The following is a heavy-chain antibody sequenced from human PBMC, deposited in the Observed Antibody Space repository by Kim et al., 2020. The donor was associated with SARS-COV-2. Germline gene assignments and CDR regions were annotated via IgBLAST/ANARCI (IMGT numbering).Heavy chain of an antibody. J-gene: IGHJ4*02. CDR3: ARVLTFGGVIAIAYYFVY. V-gene: IGHV4-31*03. Sequence: SETLSLTCTVSGGSISSGGYYWSWIRQHPGKGLEWIGYIYYSGSTYYNPSLKSRVTISVDTSKYQFSLKLSPVTAADTAMYYCARVLTFGGVIAIAYYFVYWGQGTLVTVSS. CDR2: IYYSGST. CDR1: GGSISSGGYY. D-gene: IGHD3-16*02.